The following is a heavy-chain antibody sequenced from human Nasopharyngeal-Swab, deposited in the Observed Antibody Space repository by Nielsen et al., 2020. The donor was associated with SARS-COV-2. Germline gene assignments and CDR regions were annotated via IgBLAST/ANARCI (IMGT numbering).Heavy chain of an antibody. CDR1: GDSISGYY. CDR2: VYISGGA. J-gene: IGHJ4*02. CDR3: AREGYYFGSGCYYF. Sequence: SETLSLTCTVSGDSISGYYWTWIRQPAGRGLEWIGRVYISGGANYNPSLKSRVTMSVDTSKNQFSLKLSSVTAADTAVYYCAREGYYFGSGCYYFWGQGTLGTVSS. D-gene: IGHD3-10*01. V-gene: IGHV4-4*07.